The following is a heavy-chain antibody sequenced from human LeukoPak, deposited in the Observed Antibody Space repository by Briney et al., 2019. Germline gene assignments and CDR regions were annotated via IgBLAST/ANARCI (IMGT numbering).Heavy chain of an antibody. J-gene: IGHJ4*02. D-gene: IGHD5-24*01. V-gene: IGHV4-59*01. CDR3: ARGGRRDGYNS. Sequence: PSETLSLTCAVYGGSFSGYYWSWIRQPPGKGLEWIGYIYYSGSTNYNPSLKSRVTISVDTSKNQFSLKLSSVTAADTAVYYCARGGRRDGYNSWGQGTLVTVSS. CDR1: GGSFSGYY. CDR2: IYYSGST.